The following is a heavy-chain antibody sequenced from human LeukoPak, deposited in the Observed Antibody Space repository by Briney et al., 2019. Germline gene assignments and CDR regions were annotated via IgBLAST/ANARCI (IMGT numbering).Heavy chain of an antibody. CDR2: ISSSGSYI. D-gene: IGHD3-10*01. CDR3: ARDWVGDHASSFFDY. V-gene: IGHV3-21*01. Sequence: GGSLRLSCAASGFTFSSYSMNWVRQAPGKGLEWVSSISSSGSYIYYADSVKGRFTISRDNAHNSLYLQINSLRVEDTAVYYCARDWVGDHASSFFDYWGQGTLVTVSS. J-gene: IGHJ4*02. CDR1: GFTFSSYS.